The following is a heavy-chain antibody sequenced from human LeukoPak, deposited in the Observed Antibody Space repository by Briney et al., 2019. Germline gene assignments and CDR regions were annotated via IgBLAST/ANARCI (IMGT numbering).Heavy chain of an antibody. CDR3: ARGLKSGSSWHLWEYYYYMDA. CDR1: GYTFTSYD. D-gene: IGHD6-13*01. Sequence: ASVKVSCMASGYTFTSYDINWVRQATGQGLEWMGWMNPNSGNTGYAQKFQGRVTMTRNTSISTAYMELSSLRSEDTAVYYCARGLKSGSSWHLWEYYYYMDASGKRTTVTISS. V-gene: IGHV1-8*02. CDR2: MNPNSGNT. J-gene: IGHJ6*03.